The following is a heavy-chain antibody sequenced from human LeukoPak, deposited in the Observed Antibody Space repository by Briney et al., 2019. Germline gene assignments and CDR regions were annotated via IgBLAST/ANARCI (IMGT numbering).Heavy chain of an antibody. Sequence: SETLSLTCTVSGGSISSYYWSWIRQPPGRGLEWIGYVYYSGSTNYNPSLKSRVTISVDTSKNQFSLRLSSVTAADTAVYYCARERRDGYKVYFDYWGQGTLVTVSS. V-gene: IGHV4-59*01. J-gene: IGHJ4*02. CDR1: GGSISSYY. CDR2: VYYSGST. D-gene: IGHD5-24*01. CDR3: ARERRDGYKVYFDY.